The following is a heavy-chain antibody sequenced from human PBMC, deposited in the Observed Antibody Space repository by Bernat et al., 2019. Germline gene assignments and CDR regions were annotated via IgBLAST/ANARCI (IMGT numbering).Heavy chain of an antibody. CDR1: GFTFSSYA. D-gene: IGHD6-6*01. CDR2: ISYDGSNK. Sequence: QVQLVESGGGVVQPGRSLRLSCAASGFTFSSYAMHWVRQAPGKGLEWVAVISYDGSNKYYADSVKGRFTISRDNSKNTLYLQMNSLGAEDTAVYYCARDLPYGGSSSGEDFDYWGQGTLVTVSS. CDR3: ARDLPYGGSSSGEDFDY. J-gene: IGHJ4*02. V-gene: IGHV3-30-3*01.